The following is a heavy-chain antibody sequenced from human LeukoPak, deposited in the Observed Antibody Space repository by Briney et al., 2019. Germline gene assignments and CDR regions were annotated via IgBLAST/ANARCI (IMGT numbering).Heavy chain of an antibody. CDR2: INYSGST. V-gene: IGHV4-59*12. Sequence: PSETLSLTCTVSGGSISSYYWSWIRQPPGKGLEWIGYINYSGSTNYNPSLKSRVTISVDTSKNQFSLKLSSVTAADTAVYYCARGRRYCTNGVCSKGYYFDYWGQGTLVTVSS. D-gene: IGHD2-8*01. CDR3: ARGRRYCTNGVCSKGYYFDY. J-gene: IGHJ4*02. CDR1: GGSISSYY.